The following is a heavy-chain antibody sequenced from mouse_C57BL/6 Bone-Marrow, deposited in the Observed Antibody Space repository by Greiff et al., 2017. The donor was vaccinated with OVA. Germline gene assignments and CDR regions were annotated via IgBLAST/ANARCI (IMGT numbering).Heavy chain of an antibody. Sequence: EVQLQQSGAELVRPGASVKLSCTASGFNIKDDYMHWVKQRPEQGLEWIGWIDPENGDPEYASKFQGKATITADTSSNTAYLQLTILTSESTAFYYCTLDYCYYDSMDYWGQGTSVTVSS. V-gene: IGHV14-4*01. D-gene: IGHD2-12*01. J-gene: IGHJ4*01. CDR3: TLDYCYYDSMDY. CDR2: IDPENGDP. CDR1: GFNIKDDY.